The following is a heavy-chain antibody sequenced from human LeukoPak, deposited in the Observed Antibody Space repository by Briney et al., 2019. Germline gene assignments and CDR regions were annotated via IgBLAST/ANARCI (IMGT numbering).Heavy chain of an antibody. Sequence: GGSLRLSCAASGFTFSNYGMQWVRQAPGKGLEWVAVISYTGETKYYGDSVKGRFTISRDNSKNTLYLQMNSMRAEDTAVYYCWKGAEEYSRSGGVYWGREALVTVSS. CDR1: GFTFSNYG. CDR2: ISYTGETK. V-gene: IGHV3-30*18. D-gene: IGHD2-8*02. J-gene: IGHJ4*02. CDR3: WKGAEEYSRSGGVY.